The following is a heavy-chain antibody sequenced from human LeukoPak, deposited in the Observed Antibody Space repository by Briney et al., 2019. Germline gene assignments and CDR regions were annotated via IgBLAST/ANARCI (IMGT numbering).Heavy chain of an antibody. CDR3: ATEMYYDGSGPHFDY. Sequence: PSGTLSLTCAVSGGSISSSNWGSWVRQPPGKGLEWIGEIFHTGNTNYNPSLKSRVTISVDKSKKQFSLKLSSVTAADTAVYYCATEMYYDGSGPHFDYWGQGTLVTVSS. CDR2: IFHTGNT. D-gene: IGHD3-22*01. V-gene: IGHV4-4*02. CDR1: GGSISSSNW. J-gene: IGHJ4*02.